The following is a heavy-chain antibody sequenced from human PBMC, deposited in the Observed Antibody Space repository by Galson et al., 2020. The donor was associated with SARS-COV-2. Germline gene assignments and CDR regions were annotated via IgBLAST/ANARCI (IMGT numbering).Heavy chain of an antibody. CDR2: ISGSGGST. V-gene: IGHV3-23*01. CDR1: GFTFSSYA. Sequence: GESLKISCAASGFTFSSYAMSWVRQAPGKGLEWVSAISGSGGSTYYADSVKGRFTISRDNSKNTLYLQMNSLRAEDTAVYYCAKVSATTKWLFPGRGYFDYWGQGTLVTVSS. J-gene: IGHJ4*02. CDR3: AKVSATTKWLFPGRGYFDY. D-gene: IGHD3-22*01.